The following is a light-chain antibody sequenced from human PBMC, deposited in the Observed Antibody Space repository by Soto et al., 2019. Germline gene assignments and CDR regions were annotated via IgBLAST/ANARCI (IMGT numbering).Light chain of an antibody. CDR2: EVT. Sequence: QSALTQPPSASGSPGQSVTISCSGTSSDVGGYNYVSWYQQHPGKAPKLMIYEVTKRPSGVPDRFSGSKSGNTASLTVSGLQAEDEADYYCSSYASSNNVLFGGGTKRTVL. CDR1: SSDVGGYNY. J-gene: IGLJ2*01. V-gene: IGLV2-8*01. CDR3: SSYASSNNVL.